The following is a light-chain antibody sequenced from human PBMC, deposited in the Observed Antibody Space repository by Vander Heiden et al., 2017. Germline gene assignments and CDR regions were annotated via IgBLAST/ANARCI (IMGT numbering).Light chain of an antibody. Sequence: SALTQPASASGTPGQRDTIACSGSSSNIGSNTVNWYQQLPGTAPKLLIYSNNQRPSGVPDRFSGSKSGTSASLAISGLQSEDEADYYCAAWDDSLNGLVFGGGTKLTVL. CDR3: AAWDDSLNGLV. V-gene: IGLV1-44*01. CDR2: SNN. CDR1: SSNIGSNT. J-gene: IGLJ2*01.